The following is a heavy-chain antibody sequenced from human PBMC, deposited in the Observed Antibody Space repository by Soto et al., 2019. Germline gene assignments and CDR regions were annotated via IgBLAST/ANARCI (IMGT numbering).Heavy chain of an antibody. Sequence: GGSLRLSCAASGFTFSSYAMSWVRQAPGKGLEWVSAISGSGGSTYYADSVKGRFTISRDNSKNTLYLQMNSLRAEDTAVYYCARAQRVVDLDYYYGMDVWGQGTTVTVSS. CDR2: ISGSGGST. J-gene: IGHJ6*02. V-gene: IGHV3-23*01. CDR3: ARAQRVVDLDYYYGMDV. CDR1: GFTFSSYA. D-gene: IGHD3-3*01.